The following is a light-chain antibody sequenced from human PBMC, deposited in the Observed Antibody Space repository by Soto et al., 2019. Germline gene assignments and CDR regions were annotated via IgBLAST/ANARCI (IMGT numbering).Light chain of an antibody. CDR3: QQYDNPPLT. J-gene: IGKJ4*01. CDR1: QDISNY. Sequence: DIQMTQSPSSLSASVGDRVTITCQASQDISNYLNWYQQKPGKAPKLLIYDASNLETGVPSRFSGSGSGTDFTFTISSLQTEDIATYYCQQYDNPPLTFGGGTKVDI. V-gene: IGKV1-33*01. CDR2: DAS.